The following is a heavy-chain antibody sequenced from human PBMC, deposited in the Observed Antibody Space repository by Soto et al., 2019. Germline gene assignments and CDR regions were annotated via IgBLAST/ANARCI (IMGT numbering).Heavy chain of an antibody. D-gene: IGHD6-13*01. CDR2: IIPVFGRL. CDR3: ARDNPYTNRFGTWFGP. CDR1: RGTFSNYA. V-gene: IGHV1-69*01. Sequence: QVRLVQPGAEVKKPGSSVKVSCKASRGTFSNYAITWLRLAPGHGLVWLGGIIPVFGRLNYAQKFQGRVTMTAEECPSPAYMELNRLRSEDTAVYYCARDNPYTNRFGTWFGPWGQGTLVSVS. J-gene: IGHJ5*02.